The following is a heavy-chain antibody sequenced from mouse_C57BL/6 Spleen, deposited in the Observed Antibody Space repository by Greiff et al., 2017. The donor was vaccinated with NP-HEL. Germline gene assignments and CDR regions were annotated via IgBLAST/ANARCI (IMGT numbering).Heavy chain of an antibody. D-gene: IGHD4-1*01. CDR2: ISYDGSN. J-gene: IGHJ3*01. CDR3: ATGIPWFAY. Sequence: EVQLQESGPGLVKPSQSLSLTCSVTGYSITSGYYWNWIRQFPGNKLEWMGYISYDGSNNYNPFLKNRISITRDTSKHQFFLKLNSVTTEDTATYYCATGIPWFAYWGQGTLVTVSA. V-gene: IGHV3-6*01. CDR1: GYSITSGYY.